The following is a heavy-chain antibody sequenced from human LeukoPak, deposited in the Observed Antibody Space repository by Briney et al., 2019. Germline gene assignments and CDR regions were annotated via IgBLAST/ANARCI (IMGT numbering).Heavy chain of an antibody. D-gene: IGHD3-10*01. Sequence: GASVTVSCKASGYTFTSYGMSWVRQAPGQGLEWMGWISAYNGNTNYAQKLQGRVTMTTNTSTSTAYMELTSLRSDDTAVYYCARDTPTMVRGVITWFDHWGQGTLVTVSS. CDR2: ISAYNGNT. CDR1: GYTFTSYG. V-gene: IGHV1-18*01. J-gene: IGHJ5*02. CDR3: ARDTPTMVRGVITWFDH.